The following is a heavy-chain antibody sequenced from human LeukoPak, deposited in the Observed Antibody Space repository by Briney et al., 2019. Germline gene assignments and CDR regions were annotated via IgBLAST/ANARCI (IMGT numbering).Heavy chain of an antibody. CDR2: NYYSGST. CDR1: GGSISSYY. D-gene: IGHD1-26*01. V-gene: IGHV4-59*01. Sequence: SETLSLTCTVSGGSISSYYWSWIRQPPGKGLEWIGYNYYSGSTNYNPSLKSRVTISVDTSKNQFSLKLSSVTAADTAVYYCARKRVGATAFDYWGQGTLVTVSS. J-gene: IGHJ4*02. CDR3: ARKRVGATAFDY.